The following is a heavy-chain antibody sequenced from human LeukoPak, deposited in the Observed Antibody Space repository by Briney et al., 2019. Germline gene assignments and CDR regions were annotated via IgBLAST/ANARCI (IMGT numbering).Heavy chain of an antibody. CDR3: ARGTPRSGVVIMYLDY. CDR1: GYTFTGYY. CDR2: INPNSGGT. D-gene: IGHD3-3*01. V-gene: IGHV1-2*04. J-gene: IGHJ4*02. Sequence: ASVKVSCKASGYTFTGYYMHWVRQAPGQGLEWMGWINPNSGGTNYAQKFQGWVTMTRDTSISTAYMELSRLRSDDTAVYYCARGTPRSGVVIMYLDYWGQGTLVTVSS.